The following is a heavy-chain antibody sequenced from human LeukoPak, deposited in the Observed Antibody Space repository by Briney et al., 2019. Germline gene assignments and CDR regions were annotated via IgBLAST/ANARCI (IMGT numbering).Heavy chain of an antibody. Sequence: GGSLRLSCAASGFTFSDYYMSWIRQAPGKGLEWVSYISSSGSTIYYADSVKGRFTISRDNAKNSLYLQMNSLRAEDTAVYYCARAGRQYDFWSGPRAPYYYYMDVWGKGTTVTVSS. J-gene: IGHJ6*03. CDR1: GFTFSDYY. CDR2: ISSSGSTI. V-gene: IGHV3-11*01. D-gene: IGHD3-3*01. CDR3: ARAGRQYDFWSGPRAPYYYYMDV.